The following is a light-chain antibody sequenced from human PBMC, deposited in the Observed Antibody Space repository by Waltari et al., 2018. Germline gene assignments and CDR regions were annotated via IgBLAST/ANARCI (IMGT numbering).Light chain of an antibody. Sequence: SYDLTQPPSVYAFPRQPASITGSGDKLGDKYACWYQQRPGQSQVLVIYQDSKRPSGIPDRFSGSNSGNTATLTISGTQAMDEADYYCQAWDSSVVFGGGTKLTVL. CDR2: QDS. V-gene: IGLV3-1*01. J-gene: IGLJ2*01. CDR1: KLGDKY. CDR3: QAWDSSVV.